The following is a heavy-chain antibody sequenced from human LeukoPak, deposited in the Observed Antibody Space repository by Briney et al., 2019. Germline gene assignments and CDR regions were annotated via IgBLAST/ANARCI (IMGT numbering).Heavy chain of an antibody. J-gene: IGHJ4*02. D-gene: IGHD3-3*01. CDR3: ARHYGRSYYDFWSGLGY. Sequence: PSETLSLTCTVSGGSISSGGYYWSWIRQPPGKGLEWIGYIYYSGSTYYNPSLKSRVTISVDTSKNQFSLKLSSVTAADTAVYYCARHYGRSYYDFWSGLGYWGQGTLVTVSS. V-gene: IGHV4-30-2*03. CDR2: IYYSGST. CDR1: GGSISSGGYY.